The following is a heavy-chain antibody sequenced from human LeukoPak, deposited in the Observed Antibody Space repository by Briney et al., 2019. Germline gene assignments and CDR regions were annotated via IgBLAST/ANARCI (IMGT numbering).Heavy chain of an antibody. CDR2: ISYDGSHK. D-gene: IGHD5-24*01. Sequence: PGGSLRLSCAASGFTFSSYWMSWVRQAPGKGLEWVAVISYDGSHKYYADSVKGRFTISRDNSKNTLYLQMNSLRPEDTAVYYCARDNISFQIEKATIPLAHWGQGTLVTVSS. J-gene: IGHJ4*02. CDR3: ARDNISFQIEKATIPLAH. V-gene: IGHV3-30*03. CDR1: GFTFSSYW.